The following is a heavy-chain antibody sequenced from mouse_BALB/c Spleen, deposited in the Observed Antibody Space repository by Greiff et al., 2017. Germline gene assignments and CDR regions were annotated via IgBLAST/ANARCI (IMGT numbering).Heavy chain of an antibody. V-gene: IGHV3-6*02. J-gene: IGHJ4*01. CDR1: GYSITSGYY. D-gene: IGHD5-1*01. CDR2: ISYDGSN. CDR3: ARDEYDYAMDY. Sequence: EVKVEESGPGLVKPSQSLSLTCSVTGYSITSGYYWNWIRQFPGNKLEWMGYISYDGSNNYNPSLKNRISITRDTSKNQFFLKLNSVTTEDTATYYCARDEYDYAMDYWGQGTSVTVSS.